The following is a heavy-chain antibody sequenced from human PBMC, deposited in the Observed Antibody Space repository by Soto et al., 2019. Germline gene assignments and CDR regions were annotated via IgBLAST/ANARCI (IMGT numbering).Heavy chain of an antibody. V-gene: IGHV1-18*01. CDR3: ARDLPPVDY. CDR1: GYTFTSY. Sequence: QVQLVQSGAEVKKPGASVKVSCKASGYTFTSYISWVRQAPGQGLEWMGWISAYNGNTNYAQKLQGRVTMTTDTSTSTAYMELRSLRSDDTAVYYCARDLPPVDYWGQGTLVTVSS. CDR2: ISAYNGNT. J-gene: IGHJ4*02.